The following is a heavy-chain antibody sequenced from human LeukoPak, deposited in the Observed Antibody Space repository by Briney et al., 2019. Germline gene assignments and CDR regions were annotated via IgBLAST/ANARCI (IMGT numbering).Heavy chain of an antibody. CDR1: GFTFSDYY. V-gene: IGHV3-23*01. D-gene: IGHD1-26*01. CDR2: ISGNGVGT. CDR3: AGSGSYAYMDV. Sequence: GGSLRLSCAASGFTFSDYYMSWIRQAPGKGLEWVSVISGNGVGTSHADSVKGRFTISRDNSKNTLYLQMNTLRAEDTAVYYCAGSGSYAYMDVWGKGTTVTVSS. J-gene: IGHJ6*03.